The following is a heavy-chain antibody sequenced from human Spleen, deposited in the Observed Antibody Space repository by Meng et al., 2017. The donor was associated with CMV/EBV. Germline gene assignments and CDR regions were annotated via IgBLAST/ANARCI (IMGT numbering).Heavy chain of an antibody. CDR1: GFKFDDKA. CDR3: AKEGVGGFDY. CDR2: ISWNSGSI. J-gene: IGHJ4*02. Sequence: SLKISCAASGFKFDDKAMHWVRQAPGKGLEWVSSISWNSGSIAYADSVKGRFTISRDNAKKYLYLQMNSATAEDTALYYCAKEGVGGFDYWGQGTLVTVSS. D-gene: IGHD3-16*01. V-gene: IGHV3-9*01.